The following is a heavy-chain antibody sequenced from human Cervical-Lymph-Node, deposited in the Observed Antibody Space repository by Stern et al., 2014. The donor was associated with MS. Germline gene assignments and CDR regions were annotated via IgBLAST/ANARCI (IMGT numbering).Heavy chain of an antibody. CDR1: GYTFSDYY. CDR3: ARDRADMWSGCRYYYGMDV. J-gene: IGHJ6*02. V-gene: IGHV1-46*01. CDR2: INPSGGST. Sequence: QVQLVQSGAEVKKPGASVKVSCKASGYTFSDYYLHWVRQAPGQGLEWMALINPSGGSTIYAREFQGRVTVHRDTSTSTVFMELSSLRSEDTAVYYSARDRADMWSGCRYYYGMDVWGQGTTVIVSS. D-gene: IGHD3-3*01.